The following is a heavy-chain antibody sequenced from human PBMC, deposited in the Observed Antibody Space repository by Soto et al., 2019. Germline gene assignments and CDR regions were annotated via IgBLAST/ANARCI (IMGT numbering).Heavy chain of an antibody. V-gene: IGHV4-39*01. CDR3: ARRGSGSYFDY. D-gene: IGHD1-26*01. J-gene: IGHJ4*02. Sequence: QLQLQESGPGLVKPSETLSLTCTVSGGSISSSSYYWGWIRQPPGKGLEWIGSIYYSGSTYYNPSLKSRVTISVDTSKTQYALKLSSVTAADTAVYYCARRGSGSYFDYWGQGTLVTVSS. CDR1: GGSISSSSYY. CDR2: IYYSGST.